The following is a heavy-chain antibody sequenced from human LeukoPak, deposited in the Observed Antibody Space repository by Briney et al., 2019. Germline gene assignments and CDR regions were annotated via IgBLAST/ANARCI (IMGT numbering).Heavy chain of an antibody. D-gene: IGHD4-23*01. Sequence: ASVKVSCKASRYTFSNYDINWVRQATGQGLEWMGGFDPEDGETIYAQKFQGRVTMTEDTSTDTAYMELSSLRSEDTAVYYCATVTVVTPSDAFDIWGQGTMVTVSS. CDR2: FDPEDGET. V-gene: IGHV1-24*01. CDR1: RYTFSNYD. CDR3: ATVTVVTPSDAFDI. J-gene: IGHJ3*02.